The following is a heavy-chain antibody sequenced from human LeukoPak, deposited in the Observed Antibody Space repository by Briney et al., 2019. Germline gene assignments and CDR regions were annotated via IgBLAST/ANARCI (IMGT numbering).Heavy chain of an antibody. Sequence: PGGSLRLSCAASGFTFSAFWMHWVRQAPGKGLVWVSRINSDGSSTTYADSVKGRFTVSRDNAKNTLYLQMDSLRAEDSAVYCCARGLVHDTSGYYSDYWGQGILVTVSS. CDR1: GFTFSAFW. V-gene: IGHV3-74*01. J-gene: IGHJ4*02. CDR3: ARGLVHDTSGYYSDY. D-gene: IGHD3-22*01. CDR2: INSDGSST.